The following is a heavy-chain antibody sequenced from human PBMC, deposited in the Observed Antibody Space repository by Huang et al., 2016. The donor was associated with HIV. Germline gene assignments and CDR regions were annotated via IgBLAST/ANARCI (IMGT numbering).Heavy chain of an antibody. Sequence: QVQLVQSGAEVTKPGSSVKVSCKASGGSFRNFAIGWVRQATGQGLGWRGGTNPALGQSNYAQKCQARFRIIADESTSTAYMELSSLRSEDTAVYYCATVDYYDTSGPQRGYFDNWGQGTLVTVSS. J-gene: IGHJ4*02. V-gene: IGHV1-69*01. D-gene: IGHD3-22*01. CDR1: GGSFRNFA. CDR3: ATVDYYDTSGPQRGYFDN. CDR2: TNPALGQS.